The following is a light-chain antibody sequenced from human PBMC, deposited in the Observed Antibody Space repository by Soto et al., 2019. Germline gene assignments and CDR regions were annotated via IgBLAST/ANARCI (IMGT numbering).Light chain of an antibody. J-gene: IGLJ3*02. CDR1: SSDVGGYIL. V-gene: IGLV2-14*02. Sequence: QSALTQPASVSGSPGQSITISCTGTSSDVGGYILVSWYQQHPGKAPKLMIYEGSKRPSGVSNRFSGSRSGNTASLTISGLQSEDEGDYYCSAYTARSTLVFGGGTKVTVL. CDR2: EGS. CDR3: SAYTARSTLV.